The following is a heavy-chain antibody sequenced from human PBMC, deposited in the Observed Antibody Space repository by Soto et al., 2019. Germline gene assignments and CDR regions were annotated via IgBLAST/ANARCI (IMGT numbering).Heavy chain of an antibody. CDR1: GFTVSSNY. D-gene: IGHD3-22*01. CDR2: ISSSHGTI. CDR3: ARGLYYYDSRGYWGY. V-gene: IGHV3-48*02. Sequence: SGFTVSSNYMSWVRQAPGKGLEWVSYISSSHGTIYYADSVKGRFTISRDNAKNSLYLQMNSLRDEDTAVYYCARGLYYYDSRGYWGYWGQGTLVTVSS. J-gene: IGHJ4*02.